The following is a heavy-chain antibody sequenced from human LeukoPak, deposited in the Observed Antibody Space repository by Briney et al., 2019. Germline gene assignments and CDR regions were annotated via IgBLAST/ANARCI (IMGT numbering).Heavy chain of an antibody. CDR2: INHSGST. J-gene: IGHJ4*02. CDR3: ARGPYDYVWGSYRYFFPYFDY. V-gene: IGHV4-34*01. CDR1: GGSFSGYY. D-gene: IGHD3-16*02. Sequence: ASETLSLTCAVYGGSFSGYYWSWIRQPPGKGLEWIGEINHSGSTNYNPSLKSRVTISVDTSKNQFSLKLSSVTAADTAVYYCARGPYDYVWGSYRYFFPYFDYWGQGTLVTVSS.